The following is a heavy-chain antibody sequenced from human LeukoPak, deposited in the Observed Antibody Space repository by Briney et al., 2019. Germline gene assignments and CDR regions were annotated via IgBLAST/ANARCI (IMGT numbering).Heavy chain of an antibody. CDR2: ISYDGSNK. D-gene: IGHD2-15*01. J-gene: IGHJ4*02. CDR3: AREVVVAATLFDY. CDR1: GFTFSSYA. V-gene: IGHV3-30*04. Sequence: GGSLRLSCAASGFTFSSYAMHWVRQAPGKGLEWVAVISYDGSNKYYADSVKGRFTISRANSKNTLYLQMNSLSAEDTAVYYCAREVVVAATLFDYWAQGTLVTVSS.